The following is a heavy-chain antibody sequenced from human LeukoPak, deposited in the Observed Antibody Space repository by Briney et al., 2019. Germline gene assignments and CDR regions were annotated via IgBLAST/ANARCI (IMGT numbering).Heavy chain of an antibody. V-gene: IGHV4-34*01. D-gene: IGHD5-18*01. CDR3: ARAPSEGYPEFHYYGMDV. Sequence: SETLSLTCAVYGGSFSGYYWSWIRQPPGKGLEWIGEINHSGSTNYNPSLKSRVTISVDTSKNQFSLKLSSVTAADTAVYYCARAPSEGYPEFHYYGMDVWGQGTTVTVSS. CDR2: INHSGST. J-gene: IGHJ6*02. CDR1: GGSFSGYY.